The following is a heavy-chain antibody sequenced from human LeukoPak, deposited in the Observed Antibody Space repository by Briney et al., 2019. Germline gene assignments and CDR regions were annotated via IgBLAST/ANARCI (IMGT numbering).Heavy chain of an antibody. J-gene: IGHJ6*03. Sequence: EASVKVSCKASGYTFTSYYMHWVRQAPGQGLEWMGIINPSGGSTSYAQKFQGRVTMTRDTSTSTVYMELSSLRSEDTAVYYCARDHRSLLWFGETPDYYMDVWGKGTTVTVSS. V-gene: IGHV1-46*01. CDR2: INPSGGST. CDR1: GYTFTSYY. CDR3: ARDHRSLLWFGETPDYYMDV. D-gene: IGHD3-10*01.